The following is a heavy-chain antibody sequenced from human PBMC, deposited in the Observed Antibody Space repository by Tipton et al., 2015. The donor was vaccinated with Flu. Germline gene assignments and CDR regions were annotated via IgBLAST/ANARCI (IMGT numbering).Heavy chain of an antibody. Sequence: SLRLSCEASGFTFSSYAMHWARHVRGKGLEWVSGIGSSGDTYYAGSVKGRFTISRENGKNSLYLQMNSLRAGDTAVYFCTRGPLPDSNWYNGLDVWGQGTTVTVFS. CDR3: TRGPLPDSNWYNGLDV. CDR2: IGSSGDT. CDR1: GFTFSSYA. J-gene: IGHJ6*02. V-gene: IGHV3-13*01. D-gene: IGHD6-13*01.